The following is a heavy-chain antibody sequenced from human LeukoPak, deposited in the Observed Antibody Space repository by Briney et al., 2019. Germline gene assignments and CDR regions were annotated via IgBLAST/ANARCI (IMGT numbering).Heavy chain of an antibody. CDR1: GFTFSDYY. J-gene: IGHJ4*02. V-gene: IGHV3-11*06. CDR3: ARDEGLIYSSGWYGWVDY. D-gene: IGHD6-19*01. CDR2: LYSSGGFT. Sequence: GGSLRLSCAASGFTFSDYYMSWFRQSPGKGLECISYLYSSGGFTYYADSVKGRFTISRDNAQNSLYLQMNSLRAEDTAVYYCARDEGLIYSSGWYGWVDYWGQGTLVTVSS.